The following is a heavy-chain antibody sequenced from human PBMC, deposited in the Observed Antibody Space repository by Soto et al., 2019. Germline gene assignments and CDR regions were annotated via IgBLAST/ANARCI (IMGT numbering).Heavy chain of an antibody. Sequence: QVQLVQSGAEVKKPGSSVKVSCKASGGTFSSYAISWVRQAPGQGLEWMGGILPILGTANYAQNFQGRVTITADDSTIKAYMVLSILRSEDTAVYYFARVHYYYSCGYYYFEYCGQGSLVTVSS. CDR3: ARVHYYYSCGYYYFEY. V-gene: IGHV1-69*01. J-gene: IGHJ4*02. CDR1: GGTFSSYA. CDR2: ILPILGTA. D-gene: IGHD3-22*01.